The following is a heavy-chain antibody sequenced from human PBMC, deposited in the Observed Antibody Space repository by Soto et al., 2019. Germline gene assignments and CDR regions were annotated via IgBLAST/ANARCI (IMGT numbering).Heavy chain of an antibody. CDR1: GYTFTSYG. CDR2: ISAYNGNT. V-gene: IGHV1-18*01. Sequence: ASVKVSCKASGYTFTSYGISWVRQAPGQGLEWMRWISAYNGNTNYAQKLQGRVTMTTDTSTSTAYMELRSLRSDDTAVYYCAINYDFWSGYPFDYWGQGTLVTVSS. CDR3: AINYDFWSGYPFDY. D-gene: IGHD3-3*01. J-gene: IGHJ4*02.